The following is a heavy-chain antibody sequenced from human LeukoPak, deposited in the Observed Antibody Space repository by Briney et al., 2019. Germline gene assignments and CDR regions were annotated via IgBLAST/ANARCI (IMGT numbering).Heavy chain of an antibody. V-gene: IGHV4-39*01. J-gene: IGHJ3*02. D-gene: IGHD2/OR15-2a*01. CDR2: IYYSGST. CDR3: ARLYGGRHDAFDI. Sequence: SQTLSPTCTVSGGSISSSSYYWGWIRQPPGKGLEWIGSIYYSGSTYYNPSLKSRVTISVDTSKNQFSLKLSSVTAADTAVYYCARLYGGRHDAFDIWGQGTMVTVSS. CDR1: GGSISSSSYY.